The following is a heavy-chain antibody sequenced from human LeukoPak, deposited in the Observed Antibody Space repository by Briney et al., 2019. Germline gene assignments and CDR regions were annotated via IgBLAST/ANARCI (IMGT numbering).Heavy chain of an antibody. V-gene: IGHV3-23*01. CDR3: ATRYGHDYGDSGIGY. Sequence: GGSLRLSCAASGFTFSSYAMSWGRHAPGQGLEWVSAIRGSGGSTYYADSVKGRFTIARDNSKNALYLQMNSLRAEATAVYDCATRYGHDYGDSGIGYWGQGTVVAVSS. CDR1: GFTFSSYA. D-gene: IGHD4-17*01. CDR2: IRGSGGST. J-gene: IGHJ4*02.